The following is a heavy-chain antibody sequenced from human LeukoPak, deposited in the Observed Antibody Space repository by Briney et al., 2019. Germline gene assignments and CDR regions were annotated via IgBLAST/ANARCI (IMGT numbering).Heavy chain of an antibody. V-gene: IGHV3-48*01. CDR2: ISANSSII. CDR3: CRRNLFDS. Sequence: PGGSLRLSCGASAVTFSGYSMNWVRQAPGKGLEWISYISANSSIIHYADSVKGRFTISRDNAKRSLYVQMSRLRAEDTAVYYCCRRNLFDSWGPGTLVTVSS. CDR1: AVTFSGYS. J-gene: IGHJ5*01.